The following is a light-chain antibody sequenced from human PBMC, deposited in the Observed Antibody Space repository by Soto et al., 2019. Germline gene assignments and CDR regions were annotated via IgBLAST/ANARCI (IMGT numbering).Light chain of an antibody. CDR2: LGF. V-gene: IGKV2-28*01. J-gene: IGKJ2*01. Sequence: EIVMTQTPPSLTVTPGEPASLSCRSSQRLLHSNGNNFLDWYLQKPGQSPQLLIYLGFNRASGVPDRVSGSGAGTDFTLEISRVEAEDVEVYYCMQALQTPYTFGQGTKLEIK. CDR1: QRLLHSNGNNF. CDR3: MQALQTPYT.